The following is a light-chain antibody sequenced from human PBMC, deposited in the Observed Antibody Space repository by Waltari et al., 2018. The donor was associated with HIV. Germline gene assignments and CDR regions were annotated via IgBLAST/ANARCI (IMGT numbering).Light chain of an antibody. Sequence: DLQMTQSPSSLSASVGGSVTITCRGSQDIRNDLSWREQSAGKGPRTLIFAASTLQNGVPARFSGGGSGTEYTLTISNLQPGDFATYCCQQTYSNPRTFGPGTRVDI. CDR1: QDIRND. CDR3: QQTYSNPRT. V-gene: IGKV1-39*01. CDR2: AAS. J-gene: IGKJ3*01.